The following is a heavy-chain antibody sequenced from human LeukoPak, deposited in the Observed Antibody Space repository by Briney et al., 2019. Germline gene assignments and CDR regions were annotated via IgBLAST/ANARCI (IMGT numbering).Heavy chain of an antibody. V-gene: IGHV3-13*01. CDR3: ARGDYLTDAFDI. CDR2: IGTAGDT. CDR1: GFTFSSYD. J-gene: IGHJ3*02. Sequence: GGSLRLSCAASGFTFSSYDMHWVRQATGKGLEWVSAIGTAGDTYYPGSVKGRFTISRENAKNSLYLQMNSLRAGDTAVYYCARGDYLTDAFDIWGQGTMVTVSS. D-gene: IGHD5-12*01.